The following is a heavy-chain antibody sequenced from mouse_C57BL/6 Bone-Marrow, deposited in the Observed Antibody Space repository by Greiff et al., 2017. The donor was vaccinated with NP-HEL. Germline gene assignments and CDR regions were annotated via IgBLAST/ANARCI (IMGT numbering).Heavy chain of an antibody. J-gene: IGHJ2*01. CDR2: IYPGDGDT. V-gene: IGHV1-80*01. CDR1: GYAFSSYW. Sequence: QVHVKQSGAELVKPGASVKISCKASGYAFSSYWMNWVKQRPGKGLEWIGQIYPGDGDTNYNGKFKGKATLTADKSSSTAYMQLSSLTSEDSAVYFCARESGNYVDYWGQGTTLTVSS. D-gene: IGHD1-3*01. CDR3: ARESGNYVDY.